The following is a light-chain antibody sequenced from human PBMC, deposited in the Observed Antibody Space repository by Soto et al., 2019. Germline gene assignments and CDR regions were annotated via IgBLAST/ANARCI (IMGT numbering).Light chain of an antibody. Sequence: EIVMTQSPATLSVSPGEGATLSCRASQSVSSSYLAWYQQKPGQAPRLLIYGASSRATGIPDRFSGSGSGTDFTLTISRLEPEDFAVYYCQQYGSSPPRTFGGGTKVDIK. CDR3: QQYGSSPPRT. J-gene: IGKJ4*01. CDR2: GAS. V-gene: IGKV3-20*01. CDR1: QSVSSSY.